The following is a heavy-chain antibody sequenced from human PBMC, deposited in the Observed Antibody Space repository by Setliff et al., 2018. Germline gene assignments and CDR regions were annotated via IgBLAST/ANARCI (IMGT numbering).Heavy chain of an antibody. CDR3: ARVVYYASGSSLSYGMDV. J-gene: IGHJ6*02. D-gene: IGHD3-10*01. CDR1: GYTFSNYG. V-gene: IGHV1-18*01. Sequence: ASVKVSCKASGYTFSNYGITWVRQAPGQGLEWMGWISAYTGNTKFAQKFQGRVTMTTDTSTNTVFMELRSLRSDDTAMFYCARVVYYASGSSLSYGMDVWGQGTAVTVSS. CDR2: ISAYTGNT.